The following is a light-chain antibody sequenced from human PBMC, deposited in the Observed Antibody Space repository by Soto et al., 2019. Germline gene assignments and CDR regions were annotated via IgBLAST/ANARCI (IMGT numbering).Light chain of an antibody. Sequence: DIQLTQSPSFLSASVGDRVTITCRTSQDISSYLAWYQQKPGKAPQLLISAASTLQSGVPSRFSGSGSGTEFTLTISSLQPEDFATYYCQQLKSYPLSFGGGTKVGI. J-gene: IGKJ4*01. CDR3: QQLKSYPLS. CDR2: AAS. V-gene: IGKV1-9*01. CDR1: QDISSY.